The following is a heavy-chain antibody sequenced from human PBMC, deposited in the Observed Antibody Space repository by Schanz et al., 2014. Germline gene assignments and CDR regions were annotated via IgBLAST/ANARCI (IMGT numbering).Heavy chain of an antibody. J-gene: IGHJ5*01. Sequence: EVQLVESGGGLVQPGGSLRLSCTASGFTFSSYSMNWVRQAPGKGLEWVSYISSASSTINYADSVKGRFTISRDNSKNTLYLQMNSLRAEDTAVYYCAKTPREYCNYDNCPNWFDSWGQGTLVIVSS. CDR2: ISSASSTI. V-gene: IGHV3-48*01. D-gene: IGHD2-15*01. CDR1: GFTFSSYS. CDR3: AKTPREYCNYDNCPNWFDS.